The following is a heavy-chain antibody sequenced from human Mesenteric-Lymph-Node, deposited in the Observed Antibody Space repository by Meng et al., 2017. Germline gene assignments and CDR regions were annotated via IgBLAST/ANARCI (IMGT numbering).Heavy chain of an antibody. V-gene: IGHV3-23*01. CDR1: GFTFSSYA. Sequence: GGSLRLSCAASGFTFSSYAMSWVRQAPGKGLEWVSAISGSGGSTYYADSVKGRFTISRDNSKNTLYLQMNSLRAEDTAVYYCAKGGYYYDSSGYRADYFDYWGQGTLVTVSS. D-gene: IGHD3-22*01. CDR2: ISGSGGST. J-gene: IGHJ4*02. CDR3: AKGGYYYDSSGYRADYFDY.